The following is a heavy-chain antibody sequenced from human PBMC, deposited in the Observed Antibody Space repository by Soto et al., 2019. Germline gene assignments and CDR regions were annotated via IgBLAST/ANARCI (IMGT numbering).Heavy chain of an antibody. CDR3: ARDGIVVVPAAIVEFVDY. V-gene: IGHV3-48*01. J-gene: IGHJ4*02. CDR1: GFTFSSYS. Sequence: PGGSLRLSCAASGFTFSSYSMNWVRQAPGKGLEWVSYISSSSSTIYYADSVKGRFTISRDNAKNSLYLQMNSLRAEDTAVYYCARDGIVVVPAAIVEFVDYWGQGTLVTVSS. D-gene: IGHD2-2*01. CDR2: ISSSSSTI.